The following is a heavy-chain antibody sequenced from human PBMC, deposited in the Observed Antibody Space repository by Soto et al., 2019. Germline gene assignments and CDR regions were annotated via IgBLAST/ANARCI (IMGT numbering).Heavy chain of an antibody. Sequence: EVQLVESGGGLVQPGGSLRLSCAASGFTLSSRWMHWVHQAPGKGLVWVSRIKTDGTNTSYADSVKGRFTISRDNANNTLYLQMNSLRAEDTGMYYCARDQDTYGQAVFDSWGQGTLVTVSS. CDR1: GFTLSSRW. CDR3: ARDQDTYGQAVFDS. CDR2: IKTDGTNT. D-gene: IGHD2-15*01. V-gene: IGHV3-74*01. J-gene: IGHJ4*02.